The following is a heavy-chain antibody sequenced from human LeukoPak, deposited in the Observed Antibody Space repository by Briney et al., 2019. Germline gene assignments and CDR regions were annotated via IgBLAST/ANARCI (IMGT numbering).Heavy chain of an antibody. V-gene: IGHV3-23*01. D-gene: IGHD3-22*01. CDR2: ISGSGGST. CDR3: AKVAGYYDSSGYYY. CDR1: GFTFSSYA. J-gene: IGHJ4*02. Sequence: GGSLRLSCSASGFTFSSYAMSWVRQAPGKGLEWVSAISGSGGSTYYADSVKGRFTISRDNSKNTLYLQMNSLRAEDTAVYYCAKVAGYYDSSGYYYWGQGTLVTVSS.